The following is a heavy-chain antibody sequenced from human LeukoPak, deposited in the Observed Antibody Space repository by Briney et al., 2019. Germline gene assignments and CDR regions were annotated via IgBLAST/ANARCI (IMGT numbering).Heavy chain of an antibody. CDR1: GFTVSNSY. Sequence: GGSLRLSCAASGFTVSNSYMSRVRQAPGKGLEWVSFLYSGGSTYYADSVKGRFTISRDNSKNTLYLQMNSLRAEDTAAYYCARTYSGSYSRYFDYWGQGTLVTVSS. D-gene: IGHD1-26*01. CDR2: LYSGGST. CDR3: ARTYSGSYSRYFDY. V-gene: IGHV3-53*01. J-gene: IGHJ4*02.